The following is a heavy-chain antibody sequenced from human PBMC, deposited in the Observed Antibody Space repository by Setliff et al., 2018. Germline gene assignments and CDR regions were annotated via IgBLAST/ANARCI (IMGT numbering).Heavy chain of an antibody. Sequence: SGPTLVNPTQTLTLTCTFSGFSLSTSGMCVSWIRQPPGKALEWLARIDWDDDKYYSTSLKIRLTISKDTSKNQVVLTMTNMDPVDTATYYCARLTGTDYYYYYMDVWGKGTTVTVSS. CDR2: IDWDDDK. CDR3: ARLTGTDYYYYYMDV. CDR1: GFSLSTSGMC. J-gene: IGHJ6*03. V-gene: IGHV2-70*11. D-gene: IGHD1-7*01.